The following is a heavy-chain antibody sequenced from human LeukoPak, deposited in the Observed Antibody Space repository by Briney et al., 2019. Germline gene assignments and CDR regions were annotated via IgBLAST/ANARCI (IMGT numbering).Heavy chain of an antibody. D-gene: IGHD3-10*01. J-gene: IGHJ4*02. CDR2: ISSNGGST. Sequence: GGSLRLSCAASGFTFSSYAMHWVRQAPGKGLEYVSAISSNGGSTYYANSVKGRFTISRDNSKNTLYLQMGSLRAEDTAVYYCAKELLTYGSGSYYFDYWGQGTLVTVSS. V-gene: IGHV3-64*01. CDR3: AKELLTYGSGSYYFDY. CDR1: GFTFSSYA.